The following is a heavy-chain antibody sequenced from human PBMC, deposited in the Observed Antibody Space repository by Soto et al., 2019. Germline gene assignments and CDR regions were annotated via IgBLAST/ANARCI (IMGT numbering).Heavy chain of an antibody. CDR3: ARGDDFSYFDP. Sequence: PGGSLRLSCEASGFTFSIFSMNWVRQTPGKGLQWLSHISSSGYTTYYADSVKGRFTISRDNGKNSLYLQMNSLRDEDTAVYYCARGDDFSYFDPWGQGTLVTVSS. J-gene: IGHJ5*02. CDR2: ISSSGYTT. CDR1: GFTFSIFS. D-gene: IGHD3-3*01. V-gene: IGHV3-48*02.